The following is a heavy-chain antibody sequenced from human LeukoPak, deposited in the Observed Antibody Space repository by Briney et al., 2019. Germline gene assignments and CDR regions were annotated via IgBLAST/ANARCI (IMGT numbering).Heavy chain of an antibody. CDR2: INQDGSDK. CDR3: AKSYKVIVEGYKSGYYFDY. Sequence: GGSLRLSCAASGFTFSSYWMNWVRQAPGKGLEWVANINQDGSDKYYVDSVKGRFSISRDNAKNSLYLQMNSLRAEDTAVYYCAKSYKVIVEGYKSGYYFDYWGQGTLVTVSS. V-gene: IGHV3-7*01. CDR1: GFTFSSYW. J-gene: IGHJ4*02. D-gene: IGHD3-22*01.